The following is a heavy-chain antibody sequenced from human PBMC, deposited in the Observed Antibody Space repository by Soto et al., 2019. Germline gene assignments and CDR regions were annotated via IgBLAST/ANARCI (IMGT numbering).Heavy chain of an antibody. CDR1: GGSISSSSYY. J-gene: IGHJ6*03. Sequence: SSETLSLTWTVSGGSISSSSYYWGWIRQPPGKGLEWIGSIYYSGSTYYNPSLKSRVTISVDTSKNQFSLKLSSVTAADTAVYYCARVSGSQEGYYYYYMDVWGKGTTVTVSS. D-gene: IGHD5-12*01. CDR3: ARVSGSQEGYYYYYMDV. V-gene: IGHV4-39*07. CDR2: IYYSGST.